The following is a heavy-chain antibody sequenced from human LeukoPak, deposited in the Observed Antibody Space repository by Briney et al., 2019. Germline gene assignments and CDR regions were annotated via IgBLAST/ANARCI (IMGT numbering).Heavy chain of an antibody. CDR1: GFTFSSYA. V-gene: IGHV3-30*04. J-gene: IGHJ4*02. D-gene: IGHD1-26*01. CDR3: ARDTSFAVGATLDF. CDR2: VSYDGSNK. Sequence: GGSLRLSCAASGFTFSSYAMHWVRQAPGKGLECVADVSYDGSNKYYAHSVKGRFTISRDKSKNTLHLQMNSLRAEDTAIYYCARDTSFAVGATLDFWGQGTLVTVSS.